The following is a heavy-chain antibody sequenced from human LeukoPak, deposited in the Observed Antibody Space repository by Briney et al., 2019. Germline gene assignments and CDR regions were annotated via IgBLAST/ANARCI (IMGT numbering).Heavy chain of an antibody. CDR1: GGSISSGGYY. Sequence: SETLSLTCTVSGGSISSGGYYWSWIRQHPGKGLEWIGYIYYSGSTNYNPSLKSRVTISVDTSKNQFSLKLSSVTAADTAVYYCARGIAEAGFDPWGQGTLVTVSS. CDR3: ARGIAEAGFDP. J-gene: IGHJ5*02. V-gene: IGHV4-61*08. CDR2: IYYSGST. D-gene: IGHD6-19*01.